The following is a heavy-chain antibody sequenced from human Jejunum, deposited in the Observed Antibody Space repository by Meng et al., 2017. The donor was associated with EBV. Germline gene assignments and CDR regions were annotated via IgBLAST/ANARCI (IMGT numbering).Heavy chain of an antibody. D-gene: IGHD5-12*01. CDR2: IYYTGRT. V-gene: IGHV4-4*02. CDR1: GASISSSHW. J-gene: IGHJ5*02. Sequence: QGQGQGSGPGLVQPSGTLSLTGAVSGASISSSHWWSWVRQAPGEGLEWIGEIYYTGRTNYNPSLKSRVSMSIDKSKNQFSLNLNSVTVADTAVYYCATSMSGYSYGYSWGQGTLVTVSS. CDR3: ATSMSGYSYGYS.